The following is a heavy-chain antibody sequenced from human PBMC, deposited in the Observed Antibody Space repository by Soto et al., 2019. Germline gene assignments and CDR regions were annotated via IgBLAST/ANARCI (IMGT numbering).Heavy chain of an antibody. J-gene: IGHJ4*02. CDR1: GGTFSSYA. CDR3: ARARGGSGYFFLDY. Sequence: QVQLVQSGAEVKKPGSSVKVSCKASGGTFSSYAISWVRQAPGQGLEWMGWINPNSGGTNYAQKFQGWVTMTRDTSISTAYMELSRLRSDDTAVYYCARARGGSGYFFLDYWGQGTLVTVSS. V-gene: IGHV1-2*04. D-gene: IGHD3-22*01. CDR2: INPNSGGT.